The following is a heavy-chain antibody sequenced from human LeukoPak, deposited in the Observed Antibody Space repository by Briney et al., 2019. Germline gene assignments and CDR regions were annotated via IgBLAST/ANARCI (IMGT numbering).Heavy chain of an antibody. J-gene: IGHJ4*02. CDR3: AREKGYYDSSGYSLYYFDY. Sequence: ASVKVSCKASGYTFTSYGISWVRQAPGQGLEWMGWISAYNGNTNYAQKLQGRITITRNTSISTAYMELSSLRSEDTAVYYCAREKGYYDSSGYSLYYFDYWGQGTLVTVSS. D-gene: IGHD3-22*01. CDR2: ISAYNGNT. V-gene: IGHV1-18*01. CDR1: GYTFTSYG.